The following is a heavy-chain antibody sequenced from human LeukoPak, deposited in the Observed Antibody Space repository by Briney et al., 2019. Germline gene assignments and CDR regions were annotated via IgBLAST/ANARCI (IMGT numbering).Heavy chain of an antibody. J-gene: IGHJ4*02. Sequence: SETLSLTYTVSGGSISSYYWSWIRQPAGKGLEWIGRIYTSGSTNYNPSLKSRVTISADTSKNQFSLKLSSVTAADTAVYYCARDDAYYFDYWGQGILVTVSS. V-gene: IGHV4-4*07. CDR1: GGSISSYY. CDR2: IYTSGST. CDR3: ARDDAYYFDY.